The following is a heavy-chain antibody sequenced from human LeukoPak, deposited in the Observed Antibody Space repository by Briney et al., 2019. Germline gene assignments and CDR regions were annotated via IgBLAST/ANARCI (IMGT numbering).Heavy chain of an antibody. Sequence: SETLSLTCTVSGGSISSSSYYWGWIRQPPGKGLEWIGSIYYSGSTYYNPSLKSRVTVSVDTSKNQFSLKLSSVTAADTAVYYCATTLGYCGGGSCHNWGQGTLVTVSS. CDR1: GGSISSSSYY. CDR2: IYYSGST. V-gene: IGHV4-39*07. J-gene: IGHJ4*02. CDR3: ATTLGYCGGGSCHN. D-gene: IGHD2-15*01.